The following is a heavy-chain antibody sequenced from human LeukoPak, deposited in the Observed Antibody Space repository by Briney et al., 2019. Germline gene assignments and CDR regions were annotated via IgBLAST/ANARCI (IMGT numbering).Heavy chain of an antibody. CDR1: AFIFSGHW. CDR3: ARGGRGYSYGYGYYYYGMDV. Sequence: GGSLRLSCEGSAFIFSGHWMNWVRQTPGKGLEWVASIKEDGSERQYVDSVKGRFSISRDNTKGSLFLQLNSLRAEDTAVYYCARGGRGYSYGYGYYYYGMDVWGQGTTVTVSS. CDR2: IKEDGSER. J-gene: IGHJ6*02. D-gene: IGHD5-18*01. V-gene: IGHV3-7*03.